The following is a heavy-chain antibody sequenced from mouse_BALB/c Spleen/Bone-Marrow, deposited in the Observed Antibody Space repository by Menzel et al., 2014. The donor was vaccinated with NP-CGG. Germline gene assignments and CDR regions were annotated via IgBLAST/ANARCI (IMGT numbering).Heavy chain of an antibody. D-gene: IGHD1-1*01. CDR2: ISTYSGNT. CDR1: GYKFTDYA. V-gene: IGHV1-67*01. J-gene: IGHJ2*01. Sequence: VQVVESGPELVRPGVSVKISCKGSGYKFTDYAMHWVKQSHAKSLEWIGLISTYSGNTHYNQKVKGKATMTVDKSSSTAYMELARLTSEDSAIYYCARNFYGSAYFDFWGQGSTLTVSS. CDR3: ARNFYGSAYFDF.